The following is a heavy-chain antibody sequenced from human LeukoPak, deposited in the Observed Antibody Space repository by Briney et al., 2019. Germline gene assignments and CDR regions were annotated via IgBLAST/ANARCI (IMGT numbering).Heavy chain of an antibody. D-gene: IGHD5-12*01. CDR2: FYYSGNT. Sequence: SETLSLTCTVSGGSVSSYTYYWSWIRQPPGKGLEWIGCFYYSGNTNYNPSLKGRVTISVDTSKNQFSLKLSSVTAADTAVYYCARGRVANSYYSYYFGMDVWGQGTTVTVSS. V-gene: IGHV4-61*01. J-gene: IGHJ6*02. CDR3: ARGRVANSYYSYYFGMDV. CDR1: GGSVSSYTYY.